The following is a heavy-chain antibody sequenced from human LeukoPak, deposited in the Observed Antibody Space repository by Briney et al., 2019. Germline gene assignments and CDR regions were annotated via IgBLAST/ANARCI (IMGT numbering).Heavy chain of an antibody. CDR2: IYSGGST. Sequence: GGSLRLSSAASGFTFDSSAMSWVRQAPGKGLEWVSVIYSGGSTYYADSVKGRFTISRDNSKNTLYLQMNSLRAEDTAVYYCAKVTTGYYYYLDYWGQGTLVTVSS. J-gene: IGHJ4*02. D-gene: IGHD3-22*01. CDR1: GFTFDSSA. CDR3: AKVTTGYYYYLDY. V-gene: IGHV3-23*03.